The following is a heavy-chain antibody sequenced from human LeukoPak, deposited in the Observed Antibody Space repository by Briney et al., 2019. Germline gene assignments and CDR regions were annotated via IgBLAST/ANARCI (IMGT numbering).Heavy chain of an antibody. Sequence: GGSLRLSCAASGFTVSSNYMSWVRQAPGKGLEWVSVIYSGGSTYYADSVKGRFTISRDNSKNTLYLQMNSLRAEDTAVYYCARDSGSYLSAFDIWGQGTMVTVSS. CDR1: GFTVSSNY. J-gene: IGHJ3*02. D-gene: IGHD1-26*01. CDR2: IYSGGST. CDR3: ARDSGSYLSAFDI. V-gene: IGHV3-66*01.